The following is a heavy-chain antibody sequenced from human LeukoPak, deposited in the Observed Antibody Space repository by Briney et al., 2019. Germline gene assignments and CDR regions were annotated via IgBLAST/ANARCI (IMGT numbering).Heavy chain of an antibody. J-gene: IGHJ4*02. CDR2: IKPNSCGT. CDR3: ARERVVVPTAFDY. V-gene: IGHV1-2*02. CDR1: GYTFTAYY. Sequence: VKVSCKASGYTFTAYYMHWVRHAPGQGREWMGWIKPNSCGTSYAQMSQGRVTMTRDTCISTAYMGLSRLRSDDTAVYYCARERVVVPTAFDYWGQGTLGTV. D-gene: IGHD2-2*01.